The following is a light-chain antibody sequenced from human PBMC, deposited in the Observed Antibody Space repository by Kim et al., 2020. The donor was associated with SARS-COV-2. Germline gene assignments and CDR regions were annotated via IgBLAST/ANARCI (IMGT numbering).Light chain of an antibody. J-gene: IGLJ1*01. CDR2: DVS. CDR1: SSDIGGDEF. Sequence: QSITISCTGISSDIGGDEFVSWYQQHPGKAPKLIIYDVSSRPSGVPDRFSGSRSGNTASLTISGVQAEDEADYYCSSYTSSSTLGVFGTGTKVTVL. CDR3: SSYTSSSTLGV. V-gene: IGLV2-14*03.